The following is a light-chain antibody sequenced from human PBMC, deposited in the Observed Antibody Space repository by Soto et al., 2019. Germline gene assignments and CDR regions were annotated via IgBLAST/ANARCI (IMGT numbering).Light chain of an antibody. Sequence: DIVMTQSPVTLSVSPGERATLSCRASQSVSRFLAWYQQRPGQAPRLLIYDTSTRATGVPARFSGSGSGTEFSLTISSLQSEDFAVYYCQQYDNWPPCTFGQGTKLEVK. CDR3: QQYDNWPPCT. CDR2: DTS. J-gene: IGKJ2*02. V-gene: IGKV3-15*01. CDR1: QSVSRF.